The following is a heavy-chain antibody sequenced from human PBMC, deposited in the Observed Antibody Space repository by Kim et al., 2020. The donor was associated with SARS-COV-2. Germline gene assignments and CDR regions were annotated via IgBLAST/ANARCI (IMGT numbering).Heavy chain of an antibody. J-gene: IGHJ6*02. D-gene: IGHD3-10*01. Sequence: KFYGDSVKGRFTISRDDSKSTVYLEMSSLTVGDTAVYYCARYRGLDYGIDVWGQGTTVTVS. V-gene: IGHV3-33*01. CDR3: ARYRGLDYGIDV. CDR2: K.